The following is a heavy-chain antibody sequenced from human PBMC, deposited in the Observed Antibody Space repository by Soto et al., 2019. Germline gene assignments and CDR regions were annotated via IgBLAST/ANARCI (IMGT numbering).Heavy chain of an antibody. CDR1: GFTFSSYA. D-gene: IGHD3-10*01. CDR3: AKGDYYYGSGSYPRGFDY. J-gene: IGHJ4*02. Sequence: EVQLLESGGGLVQPGGSLRLSCAASGFTFSSYAMSWVRQAPGKGLEWVSAISGSGGSTYYADSVKGRFTISRDNSKNTLYLQMNSLRAEDTAVYYCAKGDYYYGSGSYPRGFDYWGQGTLVTVSS. V-gene: IGHV3-23*01. CDR2: ISGSGGST.